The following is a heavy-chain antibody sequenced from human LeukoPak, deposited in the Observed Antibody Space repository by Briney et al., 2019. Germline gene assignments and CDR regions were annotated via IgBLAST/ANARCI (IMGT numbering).Heavy chain of an antibody. Sequence: GGSLRLSCAASGFTFSTYAMSWVRQAPGRGLKWVSTISGSSGSTDYADSVKGRFTVSRDNSRNTLYLQMHSLRAEDTAVYYCAKGLSVTSMGIDYWGQGTLVTVSS. CDR1: GFTFSTYA. D-gene: IGHD4-17*01. J-gene: IGHJ4*02. CDR2: ISGSSGST. V-gene: IGHV3-23*01. CDR3: AKGLSVTSMGIDY.